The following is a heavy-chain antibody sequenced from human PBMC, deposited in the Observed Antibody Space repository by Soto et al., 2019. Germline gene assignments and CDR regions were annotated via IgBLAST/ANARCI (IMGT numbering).Heavy chain of an antibody. CDR2: IYWDDDE. Sequence: QINLKESGPTLVKPTQTLTLTCSFSGFSLTTAGVGVGWVRQSPGEALEWLALIYWDDDERYSPSLKTRLTITKDTSKNQVVLKMTYMAPVDTATYYCAHSRNLITDDAQVGDFDYWGQGTLVTVSS. CDR3: AHSRNLITDDAQVGDFDY. V-gene: IGHV2-5*02. CDR1: GFSLTTAGVG. J-gene: IGHJ4*02. D-gene: IGHD3-10*01.